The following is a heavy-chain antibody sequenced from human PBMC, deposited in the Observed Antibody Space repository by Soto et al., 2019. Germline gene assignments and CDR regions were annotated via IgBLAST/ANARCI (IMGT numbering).Heavy chain of an antibody. V-gene: IGHV3-49*03. CDR1: GFTFGDYA. D-gene: IGHD3-3*01. CDR2: IRSKAYGGRT. Sequence: PGGSLRLSCTASGFTFGDYAMSWIRQAPGKGLEWVGFIRSKAYGGRTEYAASVKGRFTISRYDSKSIAYLQMNSLKTEDTAVYYCTRDKSIFGVVIIRSCYYYGMDVWGQGTTVAPSS. J-gene: IGHJ6*02. CDR3: TRDKSIFGVVIIRSCYYYGMDV.